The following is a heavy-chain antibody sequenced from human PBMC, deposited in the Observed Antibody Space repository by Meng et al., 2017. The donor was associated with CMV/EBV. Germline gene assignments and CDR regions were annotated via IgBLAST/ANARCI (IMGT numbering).Heavy chain of an antibody. CDR1: GFTFDDYG. V-gene: IGHV3-20*04. J-gene: IGHJ4*02. Sequence: GESLKISCAASGFTFDDYGMSWVRQAPGKGLEWVSGINWNGGSTSYADSVKGRFTISRDNAKNPLYLQMNSLRAEDTALYYCARGRTTVTTQTGNDYWGQGTLVTVSS. CDR2: INWNGGST. D-gene: IGHD4-17*01. CDR3: ARGRTTVTTQTGNDY.